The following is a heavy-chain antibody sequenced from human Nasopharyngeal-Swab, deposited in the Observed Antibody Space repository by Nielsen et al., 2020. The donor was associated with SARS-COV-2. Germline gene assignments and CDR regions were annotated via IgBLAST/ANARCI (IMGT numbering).Heavy chain of an antibody. CDR3: ARQENYDYVCGSYRLNWFDP. D-gene: IGHD3-16*02. V-gene: IGHV4-39*01. CDR2: IYYSGST. J-gene: IGHJ5*02. Sequence: PGKGLEWIGSIYYSGSTYYNPSLKSRVTISVDTSKNQFSLKLSSVTAADTAVYYCARQENYDYVCGSYRLNWFDPWGQGTLVTVSS.